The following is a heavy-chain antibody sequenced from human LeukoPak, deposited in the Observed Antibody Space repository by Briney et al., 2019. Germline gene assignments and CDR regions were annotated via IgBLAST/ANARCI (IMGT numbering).Heavy chain of an antibody. D-gene: IGHD3-22*01. Sequence: GGSLRLSCAASGFTFSSYGMHWVRQAPGKGLEWVAFIRYDGSNKYYADSVKGRFTISRDNSKNTLYLQMNSLRAEDTAVYYCAKDKTYYYDSSGYSSMDYWGQGTLVTVSS. V-gene: IGHV3-30*02. CDR3: AKDKTYYYDSSGYSSMDY. CDR2: IRYDGSNK. J-gene: IGHJ4*02. CDR1: GFTFSSYG.